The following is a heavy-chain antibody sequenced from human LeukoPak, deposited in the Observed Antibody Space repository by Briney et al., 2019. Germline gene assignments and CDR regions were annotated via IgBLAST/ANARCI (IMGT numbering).Heavy chain of an antibody. V-gene: IGHV3-53*01. Sequence: PGGSLRLSCAASGFSVNNNYMNWVRQATGKGLEWVSLMDNFGYKHYADSVEGRVTISGDSSRNTVYLQLNSLRAEDTAVYYCAGGSYYGSGSRPGYIEYWGQGTLVTVSS. CDR1: GFSVNNNY. J-gene: IGHJ4*02. D-gene: IGHD3-10*01. CDR2: MDNFGYK. CDR3: AGGSYYGSGSRPGYIEY.